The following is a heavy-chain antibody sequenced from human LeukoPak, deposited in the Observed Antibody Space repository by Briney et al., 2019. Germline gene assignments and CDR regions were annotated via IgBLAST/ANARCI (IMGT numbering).Heavy chain of an antibody. Sequence: GGSLRLSCAASGFTFSDYYMSWIRQAPGKGLEWVSYISSSSSYTNYADSVKGRFTISRDNAKNSLYLQMNSLRAEDTAAYYCAGTGSIAAAFDYWGQGTLVTVSS. CDR2: ISSSSSYT. CDR1: GFTFSDYY. CDR3: AGTGSIAAAFDY. V-gene: IGHV3-11*06. J-gene: IGHJ4*02. D-gene: IGHD6-13*01.